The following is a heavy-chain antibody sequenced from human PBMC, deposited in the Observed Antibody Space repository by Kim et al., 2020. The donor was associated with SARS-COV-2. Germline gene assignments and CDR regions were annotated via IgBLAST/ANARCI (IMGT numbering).Heavy chain of an antibody. V-gene: IGHV3-23*01. J-gene: IGHJ3*02. Sequence: GGSLRLSCAASGFTFNSYAMSWVRQAPGKGLEWVSAISGSGGSTYYADSVKGRFTISRDNSKNTLYLQMNSLRAEDTAVYYCVLLEWLSPDAFDIWGQGTMVSVSS. CDR2: ISGSGGST. CDR3: VLLEWLSPDAFDI. D-gene: IGHD3-3*01. CDR1: GFTFNSYA.